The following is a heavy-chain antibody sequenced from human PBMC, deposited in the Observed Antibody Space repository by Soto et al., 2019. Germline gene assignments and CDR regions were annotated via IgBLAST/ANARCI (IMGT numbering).Heavy chain of an antibody. Sequence: SETLSLTCTVSGGSISSSSFHWGWIRQPPGKGLEWTGSIYYSGSTYYSPSLKSRVTISVDTSKNQFSLKLSSVTAADTAVYYCTRGLLSGSSYSGGWYYFDSWGQGTMVT. CDR1: GGSISSSSFH. CDR3: TRGLLSGSSYSGGWYYFDS. CDR2: IYYSGST. V-gene: IGHV4-39*01. D-gene: IGHD1-26*01. J-gene: IGHJ4*02.